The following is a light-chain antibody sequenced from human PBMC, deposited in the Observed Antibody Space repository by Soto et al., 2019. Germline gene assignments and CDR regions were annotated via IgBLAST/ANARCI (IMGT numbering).Light chain of an antibody. J-gene: IGKJ5*01. CDR2: GAS. CDR3: QQYGSSPIT. Sequence: EIAMTQSPAPLSVPAGERATLSCRASQSLSSNLAWYQQKPGQSPRPLIYGASARATGVPARFSGSRSGTECTLTISSLQSEDVAVYYCQQYGSSPITFGQGTRLEIK. CDR1: QSLSSN. V-gene: IGKV3-15*01.